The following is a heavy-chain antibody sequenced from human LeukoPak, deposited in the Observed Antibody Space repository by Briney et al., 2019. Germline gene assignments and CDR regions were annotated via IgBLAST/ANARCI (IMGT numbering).Heavy chain of an antibody. V-gene: IGHV3-74*01. CDR1: GFTFSRHW. D-gene: IGHD5-12*01. Sequence: GGSLRLFCAASGFTFSRHWMHWVRQAPGKGLEWISRINGDASETNYADFVKGRFAVSRDNAKNTMYLQISSLRDEDTAVYYCARAMVDTNWYFDYWGQGTLVTVSS. J-gene: IGHJ4*02. CDR2: INGDASET. CDR3: ARAMVDTNWYFDY.